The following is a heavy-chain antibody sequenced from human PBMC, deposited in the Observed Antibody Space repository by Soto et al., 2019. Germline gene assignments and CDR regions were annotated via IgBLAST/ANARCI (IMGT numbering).Heavy chain of an antibody. CDR1: GFSLSTSRVG. D-gene: IGHD3-10*01. CDR3: AHAYGGRSLY. CDR2: IYWDDAK. Sequence: QITLKESGPPLVKPTQTLTLTCTFSGFSLSTSRVGVGWIRQPPGKALEWLAVIYWDDAKTYRPSLKSRLNITTDTSTNQVALTMTNMDPVDTATYYCAHAYGGRSLYWGQGTLVTVSS. J-gene: IGHJ4*02. V-gene: IGHV2-5*02.